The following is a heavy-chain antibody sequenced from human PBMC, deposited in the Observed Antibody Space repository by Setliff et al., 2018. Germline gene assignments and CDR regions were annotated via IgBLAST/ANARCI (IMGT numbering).Heavy chain of an antibody. V-gene: IGHV5-51*01. CDR2: IYPGDSET. Sequence: PGESLTISCKGSGYTFSTYWIGWVRQMPGKGLEWMGIIYPGDSETRYSPSFEGQVSISADTSISTAYLQWSSLKASDTAMYYCARGMEDTAMLAYWGQGTLVTVS. D-gene: IGHD5-18*01. CDR1: GYTFSTYW. J-gene: IGHJ4*02. CDR3: ARGMEDTAMLAY.